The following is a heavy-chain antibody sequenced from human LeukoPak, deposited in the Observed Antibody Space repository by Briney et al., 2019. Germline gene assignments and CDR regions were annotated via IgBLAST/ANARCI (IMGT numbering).Heavy chain of an antibody. J-gene: IGHJ4*02. CDR3: ARQYCSGGSCPWDY. CDR1: GFSFNSYW. D-gene: IGHD2-15*01. CDR2: IFPGDSDT. Sequence: GESLKISCKGSGFSFNSYWIAWVRQMPGKSLEWMGIIFPGDSDTRYSPSFRGQVTISADKSISTAYLQWSSLKVSDTAMYYCARQYCSGGSCPWDYWGQGTLVTVSS. V-gene: IGHV5-51*01.